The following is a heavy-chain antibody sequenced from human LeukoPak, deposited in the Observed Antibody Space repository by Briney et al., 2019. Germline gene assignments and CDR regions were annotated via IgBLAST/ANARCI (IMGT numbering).Heavy chain of an antibody. J-gene: IGHJ3*02. D-gene: IGHD3-3*01. Sequence: SETLSLTCTVSGGSISSSTYYWGWIRQPPGKGLEWIGSIYYSGSTYYNPSLKSRVTISVDTSKNQFSLKLSSVTAADTAVYYCARGSIVTIFGVVPRDAFDIWGQGTMVTVSS. V-gene: IGHV4-39*07. CDR1: GGSISSSTYY. CDR2: IYYSGST. CDR3: ARGSIVTIFGVVPRDAFDI.